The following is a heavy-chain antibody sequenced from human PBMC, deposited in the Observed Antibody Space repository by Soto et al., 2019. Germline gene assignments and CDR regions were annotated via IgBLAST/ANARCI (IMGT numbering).Heavy chain of an antibody. Sequence: QVQLVESGGGVVQPGRSLRLSCAASGFTFSSYGMHWVRQAPGKGLEWVAVIWYDGSNKYYADSVKGRFTISRDNSENTLDLQMNSLRAEDTAVYYCARDLNRGSGWCLGSYDFDYWGHETLFTVSS. J-gene: IGHJ4*01. D-gene: IGHD6-19*01. CDR3: ARDLNRGSGWCLGSYDFDY. CDR2: IWYDGSNK. V-gene: IGHV3-33*01. CDR1: GFTFSSYG.